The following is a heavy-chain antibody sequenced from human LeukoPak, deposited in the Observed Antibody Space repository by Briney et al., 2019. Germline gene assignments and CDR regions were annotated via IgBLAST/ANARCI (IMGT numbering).Heavy chain of an antibody. D-gene: IGHD5-12*01. CDR2: TYYRSKWYN. CDR3: ARAIIVAGLKFFDP. J-gene: IGHJ5*02. CDR1: GDSVSSNTAA. Sequence: SQTLSLTCAISGDSVSSNTAAWSWIRQSPSRGLEWLGRTYYRSKWYNDYAGSVKSRITIDPDTSKNQFSLQLNSVTPEDTAVYYCARAIIVAGLKFFDPWGQGTQVTVSS. V-gene: IGHV6-1*01.